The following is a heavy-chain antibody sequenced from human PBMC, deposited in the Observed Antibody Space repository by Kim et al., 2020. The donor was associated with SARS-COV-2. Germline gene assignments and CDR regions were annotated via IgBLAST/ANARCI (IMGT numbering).Heavy chain of an antibody. CDR3: ARYSSSRTTYYFDY. CDR1: GGSISSSSYY. Sequence: SETLSLTCTVSGGSISSSSYYGGWIRQPPGKGLEWIGSIYYSGSTYYNPSLKSRVTISVDTSKNQFSLKLSSVTAADKAVYYCARYSSSRTTYYFDYWGQGTLVTVSS. CDR2: IYYSGST. J-gene: IGHJ4*02. D-gene: IGHD6-6*01. V-gene: IGHV4-39*01.